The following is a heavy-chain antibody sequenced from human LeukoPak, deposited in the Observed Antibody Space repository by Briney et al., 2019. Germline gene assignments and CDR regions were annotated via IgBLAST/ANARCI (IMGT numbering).Heavy chain of an antibody. Sequence: ASVKVSCKASGGTFSSYAISWVRQAPGQGLEWMGGIIPIFGTANYAQKFQGRGTITTDESTSTAYMELSSLRSEDTAVYYCARDAGYCSSTSCSNWFDPWGQGTLVTVSS. CDR3: ARDAGYCSSTSCSNWFDP. J-gene: IGHJ5*02. D-gene: IGHD2-2*03. V-gene: IGHV1-69*05. CDR2: IIPIFGTA. CDR1: GGTFSSYA.